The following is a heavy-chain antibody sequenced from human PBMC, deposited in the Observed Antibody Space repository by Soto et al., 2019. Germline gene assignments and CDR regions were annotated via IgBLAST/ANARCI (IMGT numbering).Heavy chain of an antibody. D-gene: IGHD2-2*01. Sequence: ASVKVSCKVSGYTLTELSMHWVRQAPGKGLEWMGGFDPEDGETIYAQKFQGRVTMTEDTSTDTAYMELSSLRSEDTAVYYCARGLDYCSSTSCLADLHYYYYYGMDVWGQGTTVTVSS. CDR2: FDPEDGET. V-gene: IGHV1-24*01. CDR1: GYTLTELS. J-gene: IGHJ6*02. CDR3: ARGLDYCSSTSCLADLHYYYYYGMDV.